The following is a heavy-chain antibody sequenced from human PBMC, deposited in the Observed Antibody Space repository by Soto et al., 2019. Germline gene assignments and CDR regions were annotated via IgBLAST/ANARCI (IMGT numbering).Heavy chain of an antibody. V-gene: IGHV3-74*01. CDR1: EFTW. D-gene: IGHD5-18*01. Sequence: PGGSLRLSCAASEFTWMHWGRQAPGKGLVWVSRSKSDGSSTNYADSVKGRFTISRDNAKNTLYLQMNSLRAEDTAVYYCARNPGSRYGYFDYWGQGAPVTVSS. J-gene: IGHJ4*02. CDR3: ARNPGSRYGYFDY. CDR2: SKSDGSST.